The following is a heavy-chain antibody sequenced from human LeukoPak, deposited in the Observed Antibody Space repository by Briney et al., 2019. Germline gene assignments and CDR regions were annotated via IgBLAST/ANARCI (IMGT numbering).Heavy chain of an antibody. V-gene: IGHV3-23*01. D-gene: IGHD1-26*01. Sequence: PGGSLRLFCAASGFTFSSYAMSWVRQAPGKGLEWVSAISGSGGSTYYADSVKGRFTISRDNSKNTLYLQMNSLRAEDTAVYYCAKGKELLPTYDIWGQGTMVTVSS. CDR2: ISGSGGST. J-gene: IGHJ3*02. CDR3: AKGKELLPTYDI. CDR1: GFTFSSYA.